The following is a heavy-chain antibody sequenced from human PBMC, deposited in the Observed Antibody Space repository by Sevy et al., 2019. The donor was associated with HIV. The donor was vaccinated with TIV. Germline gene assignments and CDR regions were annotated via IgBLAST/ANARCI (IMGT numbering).Heavy chain of an antibody. D-gene: IGHD5-18*01. J-gene: IGHJ4*02. CDR1: GFTFSSYA. V-gene: IGHV3-23*01. CDR3: AGVTWIQLWPQYYFDY. Sequence: GGSLRLSCAASGFTFSSYAMSWVRQAPGQGLEWVSAISGSGGSTYYADSVKGRFTISRDNSKNTLYLQMNSLRAEDTAVYYCAGVTWIQLWPQYYFDYWGQGTLVTVSS. CDR2: ISGSGGST.